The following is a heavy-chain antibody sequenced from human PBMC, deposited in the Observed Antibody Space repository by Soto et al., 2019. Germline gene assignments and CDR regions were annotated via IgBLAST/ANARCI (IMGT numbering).Heavy chain of an antibody. CDR1: GSSIIPSNYY. J-gene: IGHJ4*02. CDR3: ERPDPIFGVTGPFDY. CDR2: VYDRGST. Sequence: PPETLSLTFTVSGSSIIPSNYYWGWIRKPPGKELEWIGSVYDRGSTYYNPSLKGRVTISVDTSKNQLSLQLSSVTAADTAVYYCERPDPIFGVTGPFDYWGQGALVTVSS. V-gene: IGHV4-39*01. D-gene: IGHD3-3*01.